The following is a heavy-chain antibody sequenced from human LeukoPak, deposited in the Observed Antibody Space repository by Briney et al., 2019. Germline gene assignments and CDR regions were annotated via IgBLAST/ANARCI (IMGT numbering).Heavy chain of an antibody. J-gene: IGHJ4*02. D-gene: IGHD6-6*01. V-gene: IGHV4-39*01. Sequence: PSETLSLTRTVSGGSISSSSYYWGWIRQPPGKGLEWIGSIYYSGSTYYNPSLKSRVTISVDTSKNQFSLKLSSVTAADTAVYYCARGQLVYFDYWGQGTLVTVSS. CDR2: IYYSGST. CDR1: GGSISSSSYY. CDR3: ARGQLVYFDY.